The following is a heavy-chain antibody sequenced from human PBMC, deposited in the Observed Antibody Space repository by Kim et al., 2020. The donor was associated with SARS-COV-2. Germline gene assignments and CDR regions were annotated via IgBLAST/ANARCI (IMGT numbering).Heavy chain of an antibody. CDR3: ARANHSRGSSIQGWTDP. V-gene: IGHV1-3*01. J-gene: IGHJ5*02. CDR1: GYTFTSYA. CDR2: INAGNGNT. D-gene: IGHD2-15*01. Sequence: ASVKVSCKAAGYTFTSYAMHWVRQAPGQRLEWMGWINAGNGNTRYSQKFQGRVTITRDTSASTAYMELSGLRSEDTAVYYCARANHSRGSSIQGWTDPWGQGTLVTVSS.